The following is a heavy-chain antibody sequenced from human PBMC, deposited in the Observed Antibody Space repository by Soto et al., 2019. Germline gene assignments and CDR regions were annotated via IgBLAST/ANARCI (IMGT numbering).Heavy chain of an antibody. J-gene: IGHJ4*02. CDR1: GFTFSSYV. CDR2: ISYDGSNK. D-gene: IGHD6-19*01. CDR3: ASSDWY. Sequence: QVQLVESGGGVVQPGRSLRLSCAAYGFTFSSYVMHWVRQAPGKGLEWLAVISYDGSNKYYADSVKGRFTISRDNSKNTLYLQMNRLRAEDTAVYYCASSDWYWGQGTLVTVSS. V-gene: IGHV3-30-3*01.